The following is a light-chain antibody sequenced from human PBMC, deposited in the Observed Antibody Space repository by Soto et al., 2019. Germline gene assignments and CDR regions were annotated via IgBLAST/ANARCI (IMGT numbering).Light chain of an antibody. CDR1: QSISGW. CDR2: KAS. V-gene: IGKV1-5*03. Sequence: DIQMTQSPSTLSASVGDRVTITCRASQSISGWLAWYQQNPGKAPTLLIYKASTLESGVPSRFSGSGSGTEFTLTISSLQPDDFATYYCQQYNNYGSWTFGQGTKVEIK. CDR3: QQYNNYGSWT. J-gene: IGKJ1*01.